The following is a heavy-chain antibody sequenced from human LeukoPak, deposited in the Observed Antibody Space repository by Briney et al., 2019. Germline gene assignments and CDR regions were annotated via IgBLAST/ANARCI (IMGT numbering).Heavy chain of an antibody. CDR3: ARVRTEWYIDL. CDR1: GFILSTYW. V-gene: IGHV3-7*01. Sequence: PGGSLRLSCTASGFILSTYWMTWVRQAPGMGLEWVANIRQDGIEQFYVDSVKGRFTISRDNADNSLCLQLNSLRAEDTAVYYCARVRTEWYIDLWGRGTLVTVSS. J-gene: IGHJ2*01. CDR2: IRQDGIEQ. D-gene: IGHD1-1*01.